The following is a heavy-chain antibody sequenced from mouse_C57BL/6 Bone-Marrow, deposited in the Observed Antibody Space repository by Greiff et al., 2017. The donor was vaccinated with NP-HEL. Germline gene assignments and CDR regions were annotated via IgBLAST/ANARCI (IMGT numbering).Heavy chain of an antibody. J-gene: IGHJ1*03. V-gene: IGHV1-81*01. CDR1: GYTFTSYG. CDR2: IYPRSGNT. D-gene: IGHD1-1*01. CDR3: ARPITTVVEVFYWYFDV. Sequence: VKLQQSGAELARPGASVKLSCKASGYTFTSYGISWVKQRTGQGLEWIGEIYPRSGNTYYNEKFKGKATLTADKSSSTAYMELRSLTSEDSAVYFCARPITTVVEVFYWYFDVWGTGTTVTVSS.